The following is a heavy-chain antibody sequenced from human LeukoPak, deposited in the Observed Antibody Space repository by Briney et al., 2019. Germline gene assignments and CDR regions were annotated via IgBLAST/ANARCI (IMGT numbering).Heavy chain of an antibody. CDR1: AGSISSYY. CDR3: ARLSGRRGLYYYDSSGYYYFDY. CDR2: IYTSGST. J-gene: IGHJ4*02. Sequence: SETLSLTCTVSAGSISSYYWSWIRQPAGKGLEWIGRIYTSGSTNYNPSLKSRVTMSVDTSKNQFSLKLSSVTAADTAVYYCARLSGRRGLYYYDSSGYYYFDYWGQGTLVTVSS. V-gene: IGHV4-4*07. D-gene: IGHD3-22*01.